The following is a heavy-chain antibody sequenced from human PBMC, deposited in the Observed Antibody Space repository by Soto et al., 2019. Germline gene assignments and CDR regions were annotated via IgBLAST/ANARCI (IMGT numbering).Heavy chain of an antibody. Sequence: SETLSLTCTVSGGSVTNSSYYWGWIRQSPGKGLEWIGSVYYRGRSYSKSSVKSRVTVSVDTSKNRFSLSLNSVTASDTAVYFCVSQRTTVPTQAYFDYWGPGALVTVS. J-gene: IGHJ4*02. CDR2: VYYRGRS. V-gene: IGHV4-39*01. CDR3: VSQRTTVPTQAYFDY. D-gene: IGHD4-17*01. CDR1: GGSVTNSSYY.